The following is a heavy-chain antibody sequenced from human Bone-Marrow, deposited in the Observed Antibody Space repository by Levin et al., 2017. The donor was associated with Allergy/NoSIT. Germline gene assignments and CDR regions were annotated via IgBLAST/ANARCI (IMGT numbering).Heavy chain of an antibody. CDR2: IKSKTDGGTT. J-gene: IGHJ3*02. D-gene: IGHD3-10*01. V-gene: IGHV3-15*01. CDR1: GFTFSNAW. CDR3: TTDPAGLLWFRELLFDAFDI. Sequence: GGSLRLSCAASGFTFSNAWMSWVRQAPGKGLEWVGRIKSKTDGGTTDYAAPVKGRFTISRDDSKNTLYLQMNSLKTEDTAVYYCTTDPAGLLWFRELLFDAFDIWGQGTMVTVSS.